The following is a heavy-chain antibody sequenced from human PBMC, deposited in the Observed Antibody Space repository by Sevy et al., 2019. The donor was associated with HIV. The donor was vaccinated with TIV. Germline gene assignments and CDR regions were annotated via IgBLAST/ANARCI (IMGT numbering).Heavy chain of an antibody. J-gene: IGHJ6*02. D-gene: IGHD6-13*01. CDR3: ARLGSIRPSYYGLDV. CDR1: EYSFTTYW. Sequence: GESLKISCKGSEYSFTTYWVGWVRQMPGKGLEWMGIIYPGDSDTRYSPSFQGEVTISADKSISTAYLRWSSLKASDTAVYFCARLGSIRPSYYGLDVWGQGTTVTVSS. CDR2: IYPGDSDT. V-gene: IGHV5-51*01.